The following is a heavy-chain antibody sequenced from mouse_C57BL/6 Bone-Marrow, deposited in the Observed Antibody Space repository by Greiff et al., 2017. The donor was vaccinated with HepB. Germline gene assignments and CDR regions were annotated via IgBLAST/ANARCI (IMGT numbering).Heavy chain of an antibody. CDR1: GFTFSSYA. D-gene: IGHD2-4*01. CDR2: ISSGGDYI. CDR3: TRVSIYYDYGAWFAY. J-gene: IGHJ3*01. Sequence: DVMLVESGEGLVKPGGSLKLSCAASGFTFSSYAMSWVRQTPEKRLEWVAYISSGGDYIYYADTVKGRFTISRDNARNTLYLQMSSLKSEDTAMYYCTRVSIYYDYGAWFAYWGQGTLVTVSA. V-gene: IGHV5-9-1*02.